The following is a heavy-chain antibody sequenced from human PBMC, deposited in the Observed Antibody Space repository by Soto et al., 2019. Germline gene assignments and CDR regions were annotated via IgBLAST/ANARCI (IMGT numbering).Heavy chain of an antibody. CDR1: GVSISDTSYY. CDR2: IYFNGNT. V-gene: IGHV4-39*01. CDR3: ARQGSY. Sequence: QLQLQESGPGLVKPSETLSLTCNVSGVSISDTSYYWGWIRQPPGKGLEWIGTIYFNGNTFYNPSLKSRRTISVDTSKNQFSLRLTSGTAADTAVYYCARQGSYWGQGTLVAVSS. J-gene: IGHJ4*02.